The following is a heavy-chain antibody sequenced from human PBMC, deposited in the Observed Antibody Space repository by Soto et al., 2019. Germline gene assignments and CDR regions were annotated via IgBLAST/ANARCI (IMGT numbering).Heavy chain of an antibody. J-gene: IGHJ4*02. CDR1: GFTVSSYA. Sequence: GGCLRLSCAASGFTVSSYAMSWVRQAPGKGLEWVSAISGSGGSTYYADSVKGRFTISRDNSKNTLYLQMNSLRAEDTAVYYCAKDLSSDDYIWGSYPPGGYWGQGTLVTVSS. CDR3: AKDLSSDDYIWGSYPPGGY. CDR2: ISGSGGST. V-gene: IGHV3-23*01. D-gene: IGHD3-16*02.